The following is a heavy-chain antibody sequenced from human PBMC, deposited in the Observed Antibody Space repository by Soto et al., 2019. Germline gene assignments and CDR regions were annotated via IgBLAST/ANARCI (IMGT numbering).Heavy chain of an antibody. V-gene: IGHV4-59*01. CDR2: IYHTGDT. Sequence: SETLSLTCTVSGASITSSYWSWFRQPPGQGLESLGYIYHTGDTNSNPSLRGRLTISIDTAKNQFSLKLSSVTAADTAVYYCARSARVPDYWGQGTLVTVSS. CDR1: GASITSSY. D-gene: IGHD2-2*01. CDR3: ARSARVPDY. J-gene: IGHJ4*02.